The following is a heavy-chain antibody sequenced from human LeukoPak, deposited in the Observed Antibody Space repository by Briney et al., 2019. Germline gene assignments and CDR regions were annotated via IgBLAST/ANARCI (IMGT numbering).Heavy chain of an antibody. D-gene: IGHD2-2*01. Sequence: GGSLRLSCAASGFTFSNCAMNWVRQAPGKGLEWVSAISDSASSTYYADSVKGRFTISRDNAKNTLYLQMNSLRAEDTAVYYCAKMPXSNYFDYWGQGTLXXVSS. V-gene: IGHV3-23*01. CDR3: AKMPXSNYFDY. CDR2: ISDSASST. CDR1: GFTFSNCA. J-gene: IGHJ4*02.